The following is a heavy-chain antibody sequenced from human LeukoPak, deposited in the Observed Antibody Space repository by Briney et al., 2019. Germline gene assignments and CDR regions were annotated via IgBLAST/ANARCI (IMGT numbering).Heavy chain of an antibody. J-gene: IGHJ3*02. V-gene: IGHV3-64*01. CDR2: MSSNGDNT. Sequence: GGSLRLSCAASGFIFSSYAMYWVRQAPGKGLEYVSAMSSNGDNTFYASSVKGRLTISRDNSKNMLYLQMGNLRADDMAVYYCARKVAQGPFDIWGQGTMVTVSS. D-gene: IGHD2-15*01. CDR1: GFIFSSYA. CDR3: ARKVAQGPFDI.